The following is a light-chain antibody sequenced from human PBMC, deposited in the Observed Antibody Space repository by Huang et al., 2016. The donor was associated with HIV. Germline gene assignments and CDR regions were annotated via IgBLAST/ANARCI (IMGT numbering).Light chain of an antibody. CDR2: GAN. Sequence: EIVMTQSPGTLSVSPGERATLSCRASQSVSNEVAWFQQKPGQAPRLLIYGANIRPSGTPAGFRGSVSGTEFTLTISSLQSEDFAIYYCQQYNDWPWTFGQGTKVEIK. V-gene: IGKV3-15*01. CDR3: QQYNDWPWT. J-gene: IGKJ1*01. CDR1: QSVSNE.